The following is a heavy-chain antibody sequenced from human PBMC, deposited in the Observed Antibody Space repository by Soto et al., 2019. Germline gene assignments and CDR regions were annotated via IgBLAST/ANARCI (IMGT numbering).Heavy chain of an antibody. D-gene: IGHD2-2*01. CDR3: AKDRPCSSTSCYALRFGALVYGMDV. J-gene: IGHJ6*02. V-gene: IGHV3-30*18. CDR1: GFTFSSYG. CDR2: ISYDGSNK. Sequence: PGGSLRLSCAASGFTFSSYGIHWVRQAPGKGLEWVAVISYDGSNKYYADSVKGRFTISRDNSKNTLYLQMNSLRAEDTAVYYCAKDRPCSSTSCYALRFGALVYGMDVWGQGTTVTVSS.